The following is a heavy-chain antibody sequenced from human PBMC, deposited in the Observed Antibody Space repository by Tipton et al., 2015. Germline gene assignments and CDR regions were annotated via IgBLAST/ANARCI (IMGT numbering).Heavy chain of an antibody. V-gene: IGHV4-31*03. CDR1: GGSINSGDYY. Sequence: TLSLTCTVSGGSINSGDYYWSWIRQHPGKGLEWIGYIYYSGNTHYNPSLKSRVTISVDTSKSQFSLKLTSVTAADTAVYYCARVKVATMLYYFDYWGQGTLVTVSS. CDR3: ARVKVATMLYYFDY. CDR2: IYYSGNT. D-gene: IGHD5-12*01. J-gene: IGHJ4*02.